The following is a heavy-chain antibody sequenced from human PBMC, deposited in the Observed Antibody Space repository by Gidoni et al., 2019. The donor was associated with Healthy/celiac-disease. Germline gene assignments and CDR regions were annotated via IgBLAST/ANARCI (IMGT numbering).Heavy chain of an antibody. CDR2: ICGSGGST. D-gene: IGHD3-16*01. CDR1: GFTFSSYA. CDR3: AKGWGGSLYYFDY. Sequence: EVQLLESGGGLVQPGGSLRLSCAASGFTFSSYAMSWVRQATGKGLEWVSAICGSGGSTYYADSVKGRFTISRDNSKNTLYLQMNSLRAEDTAVYYCAKGWGGSLYYFDYWGQGTLVTVSS. V-gene: IGHV3-23*01. J-gene: IGHJ4*02.